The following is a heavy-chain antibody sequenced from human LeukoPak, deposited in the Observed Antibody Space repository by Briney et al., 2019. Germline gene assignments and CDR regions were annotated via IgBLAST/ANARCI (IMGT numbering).Heavy chain of an antibody. V-gene: IGHV1-69*13. CDR1: GYTFTSYD. CDR3: ARTDYYYGSGSYSHYYYYMDV. Sequence: SVKVSCKASGYTFTSYDINWVRQATGQGLEWMGGIIPIFGTANYAQKFQGRVTVTADESTSTAYMELSSLRSEDTAVYYCARTDYYYGSGSYSHYYYYMDVWGKGTTVTISS. CDR2: IIPIFGTA. J-gene: IGHJ6*03. D-gene: IGHD3-10*01.